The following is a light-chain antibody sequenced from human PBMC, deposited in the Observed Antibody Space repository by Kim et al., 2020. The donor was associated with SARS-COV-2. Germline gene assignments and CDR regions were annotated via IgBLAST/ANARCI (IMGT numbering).Light chain of an antibody. CDR2: DAS. J-gene: IGKJ4*01. V-gene: IGKV3D-20*02. CDR1: QSSSTL. Sequence: LSPGERATLSCRASQSSSTLLAWYQQKPGQAPSLLIFDASTRATGIPDRFSGSGSGTDFTLTISRLEPEDFAVYYCQQRSNWPLTFGGGTKVDIK. CDR3: QQRSNWPLT.